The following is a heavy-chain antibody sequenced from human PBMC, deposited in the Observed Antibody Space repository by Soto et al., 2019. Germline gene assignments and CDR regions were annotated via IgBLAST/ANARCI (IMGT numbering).Heavy chain of an antibody. CDR1: GCSISSGGDS. D-gene: IGHD2-15*01. J-gene: IGHJ5*02. V-gene: IGHV4-30-2*01. CDR2: IYHSGST. CDR3: AREFVVVVGATWRNWFDT. Sequence: SETLSLTCAVSGCSISSGGDSWSWIRQPPGKGLEWIGYIYHSGSTYYNPSLKSRVTISVDRSKNQFSLKLSSVTAADTAVYYCAREFVVVVGATWRNWFDTWGQGTLVTVSS.